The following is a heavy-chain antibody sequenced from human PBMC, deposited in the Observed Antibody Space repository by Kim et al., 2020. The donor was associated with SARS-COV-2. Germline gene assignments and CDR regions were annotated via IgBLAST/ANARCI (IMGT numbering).Heavy chain of an antibody. J-gene: IGHJ3*02. D-gene: IGHD3-22*01. V-gene: IGHV7-4-1*02. CDR2: INTNTGNP. Sequence: ASVKVSCKASGYTFTSYAMNWVRQAPGQGLEWMGWINTNTGNPTYAQGFTGRFVFSLDTSVSTAYLQISSLKAEDTAVYYCARVSSQDRIDYYDSSGYFRDAFDIWGQGTMVTVSS. CDR3: ARVSSQDRIDYYDSSGYFRDAFDI. CDR1: GYTFTSYA.